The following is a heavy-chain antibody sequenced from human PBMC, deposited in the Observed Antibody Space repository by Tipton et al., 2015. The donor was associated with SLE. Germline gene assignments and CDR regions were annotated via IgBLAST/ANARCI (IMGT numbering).Heavy chain of an antibody. Sequence: TLSLTCAVYGGSFNSYYWSWIRQPPGEGLEWIGYIYYREGTNYSPSLKSRVTIPLDASKNQLSLKLSSVTAADTAVYYCARHHGSGWLYGLDVWGQGTTVTVSS. CDR1: GGSFNSYY. D-gene: IGHD6-19*01. CDR2: IYYREGT. J-gene: IGHJ6*02. V-gene: IGHV4-59*08. CDR3: ARHHGSGWLYGLDV.